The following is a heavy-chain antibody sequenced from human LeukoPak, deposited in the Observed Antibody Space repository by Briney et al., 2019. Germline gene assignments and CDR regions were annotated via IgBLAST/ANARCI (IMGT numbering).Heavy chain of an antibody. V-gene: IGHV3-30*04. J-gene: IGHJ4*02. CDR2: ISYDGSKK. D-gene: IGHD1-26*01. CDR3: ARGSTLREPRSPLDY. Sequence: GGSLRLSCAASGFTFSNYAMHWVRQAPGKGLEWVAVISYDGSKKDYADSVKGRFTISRDNSKNTLYLQMNSLRAEDTAVYYCARGSTLREPRSPLDYWGQGILVTVSS. CDR1: GFTFSNYA.